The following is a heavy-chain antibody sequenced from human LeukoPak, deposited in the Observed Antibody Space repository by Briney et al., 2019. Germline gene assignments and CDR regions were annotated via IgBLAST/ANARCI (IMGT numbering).Heavy chain of an antibody. CDR3: VRGGDGYNYFDS. V-gene: IGHV4-4*07. CDR2: IHSSGST. CDR1: SGSISGHF. J-gene: IGHJ4*02. Sequence: PSETLSLTCTVSSGSISGHFWSWNRQSAGKGLEWIGRIHSSGSTTYSPSLNSRVTMSVDASQNQFSLKLHSVTAADTAVYYCVRGGDGYNYFDSWGQGALATVSS. D-gene: IGHD5-24*01.